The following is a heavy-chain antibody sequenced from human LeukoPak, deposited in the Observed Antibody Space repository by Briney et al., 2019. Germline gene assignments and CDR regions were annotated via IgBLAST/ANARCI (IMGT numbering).Heavy chain of an antibody. CDR2: INPNSGGT. CDR1: GYTFTGYY. D-gene: IGHD3-10*01. J-gene: IGHJ4*02. V-gene: IGHV1-2*02. CDR3: ASEQYYYGSGPSDY. Sequence: ASVKVSCKASGYTFTGYYTHWVRQAPGQGLEWMGWINPNSGGTNYAQKFQGRVTMTRDTSISTAYMELSRLRSDDTAVYYCASEQYYYGSGPSDYWGQGTLVTVSS.